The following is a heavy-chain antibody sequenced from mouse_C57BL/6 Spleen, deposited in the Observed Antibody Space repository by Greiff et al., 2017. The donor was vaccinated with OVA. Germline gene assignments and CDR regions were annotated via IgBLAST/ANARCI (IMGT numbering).Heavy chain of an antibody. J-gene: IGHJ4*01. CDR1: GYTFTSYW. D-gene: IGHD2-14*01. Sequence: QVQLQQPGTELVKPGASVKLSCKASGYTFTSYWMHWVKQRPGQGLEWIGNINPSNGGTNYNEKFKSKATLSVDNSSSTAYMQLSRLTYEASAVYYGARNYYRTYYAMDYWGQGTSVTVSS. V-gene: IGHV1-53*01. CDR2: INPSNGGT. CDR3: ARNYYRTYYAMDY.